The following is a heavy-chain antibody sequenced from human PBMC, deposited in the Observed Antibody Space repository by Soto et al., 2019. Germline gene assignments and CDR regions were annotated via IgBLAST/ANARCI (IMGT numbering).Heavy chain of an antibody. V-gene: IGHV3-30*03. Sequence: QVQLVESGGGVVQPGRSLRLSCAASGFTFSSYGMHWVRQAPGKGLEWVAVISYDGSNKYYADSVKGRFTISRDNSKNTLYLQMNSLRAEDTAVYYCATGGGMATIIYYYYYGMDVWGQGTTVTVSS. D-gene: IGHD5-12*01. CDR1: GFTFSSYG. CDR3: ATGGGMATIIYYYYYGMDV. J-gene: IGHJ6*02. CDR2: ISYDGSNK.